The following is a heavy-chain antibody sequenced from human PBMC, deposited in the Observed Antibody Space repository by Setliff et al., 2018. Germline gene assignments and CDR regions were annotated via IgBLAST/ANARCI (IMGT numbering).Heavy chain of an antibody. CDR3: ARGQTVGPNSGKDY. J-gene: IGHJ3*01. Sequence: GGSLRLSCAASGFNFSSYGMHWVRQAPGKGLEWVAAIWFDGSNHYYVDSVKGRFIISRDNSKNTAFMELSSLRSEDSSMYYCARGQTVGPNSGKDYWGQGTMVT. V-gene: IGHV3-33*01. CDR1: GFNFSSYG. D-gene: IGHD1-26*01. CDR2: IWFDGSNH.